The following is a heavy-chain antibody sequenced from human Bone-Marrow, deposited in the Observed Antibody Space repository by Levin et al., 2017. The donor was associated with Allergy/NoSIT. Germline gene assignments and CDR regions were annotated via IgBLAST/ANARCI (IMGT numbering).Heavy chain of an antibody. D-gene: IGHD1-26*01. CDR3: ARDSLEGAWDLDL. CDR2: ISAYNGNT. CDR1: GYTFTNFA. V-gene: IGHV1-18*01. Sequence: ASVKVSCKASGYTFTNFAISWVRQAPGQGLEWMGWISAYNGNTNYAQKFQDRVTMTTDTSTFTAYLELRSLRSDDTAVYYCARDSLEGAWDLDLWGQGTLVSVSS. J-gene: IGHJ5*02.